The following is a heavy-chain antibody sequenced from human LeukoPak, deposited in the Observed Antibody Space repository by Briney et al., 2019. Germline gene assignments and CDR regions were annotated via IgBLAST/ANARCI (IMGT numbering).Heavy chain of an antibody. CDR1: GFTFSSYG. D-gene: IGHD5-24*01. CDR3: AREGLVATIFFDY. V-gene: IGHV3-30*05. J-gene: IGHJ4*02. Sequence: GRSLRLSCAASGFTFSSYGMHWVRQAPGKGLEWVAVISYDGSNKYYADSVKGRFTISRDSSKNTLYLQMNSLRAEDTAVYYCAREGLVATIFFDYWGQGTLVTVSS. CDR2: ISYDGSNK.